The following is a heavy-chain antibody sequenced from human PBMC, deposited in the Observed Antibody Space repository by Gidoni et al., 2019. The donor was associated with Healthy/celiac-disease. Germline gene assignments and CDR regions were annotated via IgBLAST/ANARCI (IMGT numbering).Heavy chain of an antibody. V-gene: IGHV4-34*01. CDR2: INHSGST. CDR3: ARGAGATLPQHYLDY. D-gene: IGHD1-26*01. J-gene: IGHJ4*02. Sequence: DGLEWIGEINHSGSTNYNPSLKSRVTISVDTSKNQFSLKLSSVTAADTAVYYCARGAGATLPQHYLDYWGQGTLVTVSS.